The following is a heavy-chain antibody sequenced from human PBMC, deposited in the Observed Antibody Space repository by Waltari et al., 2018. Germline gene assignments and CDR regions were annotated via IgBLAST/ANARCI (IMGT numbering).Heavy chain of an antibody. CDR3: ARDLSSGWYDH. CDR1: GGPISSGSYY. J-gene: IGHJ5*02. CDR2: IYTSGST. D-gene: IGHD6-19*01. V-gene: IGHV4-61*09. Sequence: QVQLQESGPGLVKPSQTLSLPCTVSGGPISSGSYYWRWIRQPAGKGLEWIGYIYTSGSTNYNPSLKSRVTISVDTSKNQFSLKLSSVTAADTAVYYCARDLSSGWYDHWGQGTLVTVSS.